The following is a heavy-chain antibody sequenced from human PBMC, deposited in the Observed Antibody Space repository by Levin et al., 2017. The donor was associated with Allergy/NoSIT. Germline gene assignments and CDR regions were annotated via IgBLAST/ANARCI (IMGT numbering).Heavy chain of an antibody. J-gene: IGHJ6*02. CDR2: IYYSGST. CDR1: GGSISSYY. Sequence: PSETLSLTCTVSGGSISSYYWSWIRQPPGKGLEWIGYIYYSGSTNYNPSLKSRVAISVDTSKNQFSLKLSSVTAADTAVYYCARSAYYDFWSGYNNSYYGMDGWGQGTTVTVSS. D-gene: IGHD3-3*01. CDR3: ARSAYYDFWSGYNNSYYGMDG. V-gene: IGHV4-59*08.